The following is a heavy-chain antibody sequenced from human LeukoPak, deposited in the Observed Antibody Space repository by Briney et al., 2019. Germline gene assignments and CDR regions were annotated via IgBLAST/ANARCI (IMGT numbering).Heavy chain of an antibody. CDR2: ISYDGSNK. Sequence: GGSLRLSCAASGFTFSSYAMHWVRKAPGKGLEWVAVISYDGSNKYYADSVRGRLTISRDNSKNTLYLQMNSLRAEDTAVYYCARTHYCSSTSCYGDDAFDIWGQGTMVTVSS. V-gene: IGHV3-30*04. D-gene: IGHD2-2*01. CDR1: GFTFSSYA. CDR3: ARTHYCSSTSCYGDDAFDI. J-gene: IGHJ3*02.